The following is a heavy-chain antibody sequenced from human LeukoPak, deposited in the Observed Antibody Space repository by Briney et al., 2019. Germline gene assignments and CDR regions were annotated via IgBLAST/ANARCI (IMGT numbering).Heavy chain of an antibody. CDR3: AKGYYYDSSGYYI. D-gene: IGHD3-22*01. Sequence: GGSLRLSCAASGFTFSSYGMHWVRQAPGKGLEWVAVISYDGSNKYYADSVKGRFTISRDNSKNTLYLQMNSLRAEDTAVYYCAKGYYYDSSGYYIWGQGTLVTVSS. CDR1: GFTFSSYG. CDR2: ISYDGSNK. J-gene: IGHJ4*02. V-gene: IGHV3-30*18.